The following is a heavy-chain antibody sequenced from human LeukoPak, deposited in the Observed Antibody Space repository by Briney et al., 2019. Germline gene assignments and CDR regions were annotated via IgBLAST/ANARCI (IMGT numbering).Heavy chain of an antibody. J-gene: IGHJ4*02. CDR1: GFNFGIYG. CDR3: ASDRYSSSWYGDFDY. Sequence: PGGSLRLSCTASGFNFGIYGMHWVRQAPGKGLEWVAVMWDDGTNEYYVESVKGRFTISRDNSKNTLYLQMNSLRAEDKAVYYCASDRYSSSWYGDFDYWGQGTLVTVSS. CDR2: MWDDGTNE. V-gene: IGHV3-33*01. D-gene: IGHD6-13*01.